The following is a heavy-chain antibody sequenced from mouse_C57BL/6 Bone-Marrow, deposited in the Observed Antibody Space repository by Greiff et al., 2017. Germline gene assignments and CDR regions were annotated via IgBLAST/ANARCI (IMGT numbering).Heavy chain of an antibody. CDR1: GFTFSSYG. J-gene: IGHJ2*01. Sequence: EVKVVESGGDLVKPGGSLKLSCAASGFTFSSYGMSWVRQTPDKRLEWVATISSGGSYNYSPDSVQGRFTISRDNAKNTLYLQMISLKSEDTAMYYCARPLYDCYPFDDGGQGTTLTVSS. D-gene: IGHD2-3*01. CDR2: ISSGGSYN. V-gene: IGHV5-6*01. CDR3: ARPLYDCYPFDD.